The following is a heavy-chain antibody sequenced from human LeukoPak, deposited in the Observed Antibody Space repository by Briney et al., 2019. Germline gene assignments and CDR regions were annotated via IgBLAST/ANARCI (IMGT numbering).Heavy chain of an antibody. J-gene: IGHJ4*02. V-gene: IGHV3-23*01. D-gene: IGHD3/OR15-3a*01. Sequence: GGSLRLSCVASGFTFSSYAMSWVRRAPGKGLEWVSVISGSDGSTYYADSVKGRFTISRDNAKNSLYLQMNSLRDEDTAVYYCARVILDYFDYWGQGTLVAVSS. CDR3: ARVILDYFDY. CDR2: ISGSDGST. CDR1: GFTFSSYA.